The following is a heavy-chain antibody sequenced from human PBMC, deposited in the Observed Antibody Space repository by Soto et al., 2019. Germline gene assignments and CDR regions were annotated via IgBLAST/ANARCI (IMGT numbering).Heavy chain of an antibody. Sequence: SETLSLTCAVYGGTFRGYYWSWIRQPPGKGLEWIGEINHSGSTNYNPSLKSRVTISVDTSKNQFSLKLSSVTAADTAVYYCASGKVVVAAKRGAFDIWGQGTMVTVSS. J-gene: IGHJ3*02. V-gene: IGHV4-34*01. CDR2: INHSGST. D-gene: IGHD2-15*01. CDR1: GGTFRGYY. CDR3: ASGKVVVAAKRGAFDI.